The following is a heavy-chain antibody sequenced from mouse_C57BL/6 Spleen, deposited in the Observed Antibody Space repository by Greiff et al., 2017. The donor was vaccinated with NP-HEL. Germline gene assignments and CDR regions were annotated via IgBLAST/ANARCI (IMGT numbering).Heavy chain of an antibody. Sequence: EVQLQQSGPELVKPGASVKISCKASGYTFTDYYMNWVKQSHGKSLEWIGDINPNNGGTSYNQKFKGKATLTVDKSSSTAYMELRSLTSEDSAVYYCARGLLDSSGYDFDYWGQGTTLTVSS. CDR1: GYTFTDYY. CDR2: INPNNGGT. J-gene: IGHJ2*01. V-gene: IGHV1-26*01. CDR3: ARGLLDSSGYDFDY. D-gene: IGHD3-2*02.